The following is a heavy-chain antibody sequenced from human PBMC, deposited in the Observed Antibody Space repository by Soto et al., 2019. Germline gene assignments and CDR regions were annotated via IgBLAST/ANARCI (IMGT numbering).Heavy chain of an antibody. D-gene: IGHD3-3*01. CDR2: ISGSGGTT. CDR1: GFTFSSYW. J-gene: IGHJ6*02. CDR3: AKDSWAIFGVPAGEYYVTDV. V-gene: IGHV3-23*01. Sequence: GGSLRLSCAASGFTFSSYWMSWVRQAPGKGLEWVSAISGSGGTTYYSGSVKGRFTISRDNSKNTVYLQMNDLRVEDAAEYFCAKDSWAIFGVPAGEYYVTDVRGQGTKATVSS.